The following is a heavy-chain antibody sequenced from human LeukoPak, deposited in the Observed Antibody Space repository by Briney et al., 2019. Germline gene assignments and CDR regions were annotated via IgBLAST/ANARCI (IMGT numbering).Heavy chain of an antibody. CDR2: IGGSGATT. V-gene: IGHV3-23*01. D-gene: IGHD3-10*01. J-gene: IGHJ5*02. Sequence: GGSLRLSCAASGFTFSSYAMNWVRQAPGRGLEWVSLIGGSGATTYYADSVKGRFTISRDNSKNTLYLQMNSLRAEDTAIYYCAKGDYDSVCYRRFTWFDPWGQGTLVTVSS. CDR3: AKGDYDSVCYRRFTWFDP. CDR1: GFTFSSYA.